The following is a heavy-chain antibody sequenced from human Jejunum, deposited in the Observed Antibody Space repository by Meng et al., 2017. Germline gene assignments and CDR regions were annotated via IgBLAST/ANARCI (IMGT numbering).Heavy chain of an antibody. CDR1: CTYA. D-gene: IGHD4-17*01. Sequence: QGPLVESGGGVKKPGGSVKVSGKASCTYAMHWVRPAPGQRLGWMGGVPPIFGSAAYSQKFQGRVRITADKSTSTAYMELNSLRSEDTAVYYCARDAGDYGDYWVKFDYWGQGTLVTVSS. CDR2: VPPIFGSA. CDR3: ARDAGDYGDYWVKFDY. V-gene: IGHV1-69*06. J-gene: IGHJ4*02.